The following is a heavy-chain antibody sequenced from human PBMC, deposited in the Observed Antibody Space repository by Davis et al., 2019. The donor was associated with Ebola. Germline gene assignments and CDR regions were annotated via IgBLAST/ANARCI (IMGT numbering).Heavy chain of an antibody. D-gene: IGHD4-11*01. V-gene: IGHV3-9*01. CDR2: LSWNSGTI. J-gene: IGHJ4*02. CDR1: GFTFDDYG. Sequence: GGSLRLSCAASGFTFDDYGMHWVRQAPGKGLEWVSGLSWNSGTIAYADSVKGRFTISRDNAKNSLYLQMNSLRAEDTALYYCIKDKGDYTNFLEYWGQGIMVTVSS. CDR3: IKDKGDYTNFLEY.